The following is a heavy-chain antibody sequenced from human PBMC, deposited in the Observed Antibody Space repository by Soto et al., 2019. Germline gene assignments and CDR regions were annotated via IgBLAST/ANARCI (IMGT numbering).Heavy chain of an antibody. CDR2: ISGSGGST. V-gene: IGHV3-23*01. J-gene: IGHJ6*02. CDR3: AKFDAGDWSGCSCYSGSFTFYYYCYGMDV. Sequence: GGSLRLSCAASGFTFSSYAMSWVRQAPGKGLEWVSAISGSGGSTYYADSVKGRFTISRDNSKNTLYLQMNSLRAEDTAVYYCAKFDAGDWSGCSCYSGSFTFYYYCYGMDVWGQGTTVTVSS. CDR1: GFTFSSYA. D-gene: IGHD2-15*01.